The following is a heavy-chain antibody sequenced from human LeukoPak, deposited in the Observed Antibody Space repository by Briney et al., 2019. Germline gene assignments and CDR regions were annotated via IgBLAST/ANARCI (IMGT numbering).Heavy chain of an antibody. D-gene: IGHD6-25*01. CDR2: IKQDGTDK. V-gene: IGHV3-7*01. CDR3: ARGRWGSGYYFDY. J-gene: IGHJ4*02. Sequence: GGSLRLSCAASGFTFSSYAMSWVRQAPGKRLEYVANIKQDGTDKYYVGSVKGRFTISRDNAKNSLYLQMSSLRAEDTAAYYCARGRWGSGYYFDYWGQGTLVTVSS. CDR1: GFTFSSYA.